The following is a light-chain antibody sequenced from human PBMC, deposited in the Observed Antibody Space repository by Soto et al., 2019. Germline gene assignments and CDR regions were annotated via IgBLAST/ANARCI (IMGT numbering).Light chain of an antibody. Sequence: DIVMTQSPDSLAVSLGERATINCKSSQSVLYSSNNKNYLAWYQQKPGQPPKLLIYWASTRETGVPDRFGGSGSVSDSTLSISSLQAEDVAVYYCQQYYSTPYTFGQGTKLEIK. V-gene: IGKV4-1*01. CDR3: QQYYSTPYT. J-gene: IGKJ2*01. CDR2: WAS. CDR1: QSVLYSSNNKNY.